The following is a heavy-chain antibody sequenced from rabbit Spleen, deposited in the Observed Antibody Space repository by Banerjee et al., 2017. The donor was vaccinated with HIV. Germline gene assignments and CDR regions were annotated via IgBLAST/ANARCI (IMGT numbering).Heavy chain of an antibody. CDR2: IDTGSSGFS. CDR1: GVSFSSNYY. J-gene: IGHJ6*01. Sequence: QEQLVESGGGLVQPEGSLTLTCTASGVSFSSNYYMCWVRQAPGKGLEWIACIDTGSSGFSYFASWAKGRFTISKTSSTTVTLQMTSLTAADTATYFCARDSGSSFSSYGMDLCGPGTLVTVS. V-gene: IGHV1S45*01. D-gene: IGHD8-1*01. CDR3: ARDSGSSFSSYGMDL.